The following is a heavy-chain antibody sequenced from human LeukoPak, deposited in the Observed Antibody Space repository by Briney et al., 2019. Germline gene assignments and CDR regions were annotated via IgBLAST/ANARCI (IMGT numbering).Heavy chain of an antibody. D-gene: IGHD6-6*01. V-gene: IGHV5-51*01. J-gene: IGHJ6*03. CDR2: IYPGDSDT. CDR1: GYSFTSYW. Sequence: NPGESLKISCKGSGYSFTSYWIGWVRQMPGKGLEWMGIIYPGDSDTRYSPSFQGQVTISADKSISTAYLQWSSLKASDTAMYYCARDSSSPRGVRYMDVWGKGTTVTVSS. CDR3: ARDSSSPRGVRYMDV.